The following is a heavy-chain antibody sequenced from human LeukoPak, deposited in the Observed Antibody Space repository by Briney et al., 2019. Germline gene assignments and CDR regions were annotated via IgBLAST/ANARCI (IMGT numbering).Heavy chain of an antibody. J-gene: IGHJ3*02. CDR3: ARQIHPLTGHGDYHRRLYAFDI. D-gene: IGHD4-17*01. CDR1: GGSISSYY. Sequence: SETLSLTCTVSGGSISSYYWSWIRQPPGKGLEWIGYIYYSGSTNYNPSLKSRVTISVDTSKNQFSLKLSSVTAADTAVYYCARQIHPLTGHGDYHRRLYAFDIWGQGTMVTVSS. CDR2: IYYSGST. V-gene: IGHV4-59*08.